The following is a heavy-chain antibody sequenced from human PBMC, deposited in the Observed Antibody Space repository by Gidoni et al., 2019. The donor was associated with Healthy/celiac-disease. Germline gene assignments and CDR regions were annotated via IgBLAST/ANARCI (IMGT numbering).Heavy chain of an antibody. V-gene: IGHV3-7*03. CDR1: GFTFSSYW. Sequence: EVQLLESGGGLVQPGGSLRLSCAASGFTFSSYWMSWVRQAPGKGLEWVANIKQDGSEKYYVDSVKGRFTISRDNAKNSLYLQMNSLRAEDTAVYYCARVLTGYYRAWYYYYYMDVWGKGTTVTVSS. CDR2: IKQDGSEK. J-gene: IGHJ6*03. CDR3: ARVLTGYYRAWYYYYYMDV. D-gene: IGHD3-9*01.